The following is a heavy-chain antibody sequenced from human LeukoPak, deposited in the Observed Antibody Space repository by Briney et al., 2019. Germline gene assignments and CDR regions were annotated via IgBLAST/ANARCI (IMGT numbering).Heavy chain of an antibody. V-gene: IGHV3-48*03. CDR3: ARDSPMVRGVNDY. J-gene: IGHJ4*02. CDR1: GFTFSRYE. CDR2: ISSSGSTI. D-gene: IGHD3-10*01. Sequence: GGSLRLSCAASGFTFSRYEMNWVRQAPGKGLEWVSYISSSGSTIYYADSVKGRFTISRDNAKNSLYLQMNSLRAEDTAVYYCARDSPMVRGVNDYWGKGTLVTVSS.